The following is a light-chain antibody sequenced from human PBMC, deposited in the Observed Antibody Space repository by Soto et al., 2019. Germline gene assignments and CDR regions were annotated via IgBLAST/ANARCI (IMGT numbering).Light chain of an antibody. CDR2: DAS. CDR1: QSISSW. Sequence: DIQMTQYPSTLSASVGDRVTITCRASQSISSWLAWYQQKPGKAPKLLIYDASSLESGVPSRFSGSGSGTEFTLTISSPQPDDFATYYCQQYNSYSWTFGQGTKVEIK. CDR3: QQYNSYSWT. V-gene: IGKV1-5*01. J-gene: IGKJ1*01.